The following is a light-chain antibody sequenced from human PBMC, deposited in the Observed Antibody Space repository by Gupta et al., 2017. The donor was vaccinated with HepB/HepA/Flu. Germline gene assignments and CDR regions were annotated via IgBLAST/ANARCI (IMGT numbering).Light chain of an antibody. CDR1: QSVSSY. CDR2: AAS. CDR3: QQRSNWPRT. V-gene: IGKV3-11*01. J-gene: IGKJ2*02. Sequence: IVLTQSPATLSLSPGERATLTCRASQSVSSYLAWYQQKPGQAPRLLIYAASTRATGLPARFSGSASGTDFTLTISILDPEDFAVYYCQQRSNWPRTFGHGTKVEIK.